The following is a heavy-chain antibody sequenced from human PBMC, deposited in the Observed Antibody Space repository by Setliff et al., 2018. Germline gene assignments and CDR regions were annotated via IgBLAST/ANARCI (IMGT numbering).Heavy chain of an antibody. V-gene: IGHV4-59*10. J-gene: IGHJ5*02. D-gene: IGHD3-3*01. CDR2: INTSGTT. CDR3: AGGLPGDYDFNCFDT. Sequence: SETLSLTCAVYGGSFSTYYWSWIRQPAGKELEWIGRINTSGTTRYNPSLRSRATLSVDESMNRFSLNLNSVTAADTAVYYCAGGLPGDYDFNCFDTWGQGAQVTVS. CDR1: GGSFSTYY.